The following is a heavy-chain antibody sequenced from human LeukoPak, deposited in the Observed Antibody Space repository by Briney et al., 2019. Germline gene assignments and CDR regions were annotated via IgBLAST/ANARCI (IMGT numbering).Heavy chain of an antibody. J-gene: IGHJ4*02. Sequence: PSETLSLTCAVYGGSFSGYYWSWIRQPPGKGLEGIGEINHSGSTNYNPSLKSRVTISVDASKNQFSLKLSSVTAADTAVYYCARRGSYYYDSSGYYPFDYWGQGTLVTVSS. D-gene: IGHD3-22*01. CDR2: INHSGST. CDR1: GGSFSGYY. V-gene: IGHV4-34*01. CDR3: ARRGSYYYDSSGYYPFDY.